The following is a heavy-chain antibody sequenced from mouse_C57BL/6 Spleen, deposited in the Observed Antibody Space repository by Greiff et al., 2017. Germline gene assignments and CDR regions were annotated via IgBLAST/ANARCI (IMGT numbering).Heavy chain of an antibody. J-gene: IGHJ4*01. CDR1: GFNFSSYA. CDR3: ARDREYCAMDY. Sequence: EVQRVESGGGLVKPGGSLKLSCAASGFNFSSYAMSWVRQTPEKRLEWVATISDGGSYTYYPDSVKGRFTISRDNAKNNLYLQMSHLKSEDTAMYCCARDREYCAMDYWGQGTSVTVSS. CDR2: ISDGGSYT. D-gene: IGHD3-1*01. V-gene: IGHV5-4*01.